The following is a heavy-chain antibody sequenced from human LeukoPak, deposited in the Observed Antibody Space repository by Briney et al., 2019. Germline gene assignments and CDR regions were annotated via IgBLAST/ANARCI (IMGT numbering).Heavy chain of an antibody. J-gene: IGHJ4*02. D-gene: IGHD6-19*01. Sequence: SETLSLTCAVYGGSFSGYYWSWIRQPPGKGLEWIGEINHSGSTNYNPSLKSRVTISVDTSKNQFSLKLSSVTAADTAVYYCARRGSGWPTPFDYWGQGTLVTVSS. CDR1: GGSFSGYY. CDR2: INHSGST. V-gene: IGHV4-34*01. CDR3: ARRGSGWPTPFDY.